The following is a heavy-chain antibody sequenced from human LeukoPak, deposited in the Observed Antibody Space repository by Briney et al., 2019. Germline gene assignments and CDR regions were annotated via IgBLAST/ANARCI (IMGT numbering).Heavy chain of an antibody. CDR2: INPNSGGT. CDR1: GYTFTGYY. V-gene: IGHV1-2*06. Sequence: GASVKVSCKASGYTFTGYYMHWVRQAPGQGLEWMGRINPNSGGTNYAQKFQGRVTMTRDTSISTAYMELSRLRSDDTAVYYCARDTLSTGYSSSWYLVGYWGQGTLVTVSS. D-gene: IGHD6-13*01. J-gene: IGHJ4*02. CDR3: ARDTLSTGYSSSWYLVGY.